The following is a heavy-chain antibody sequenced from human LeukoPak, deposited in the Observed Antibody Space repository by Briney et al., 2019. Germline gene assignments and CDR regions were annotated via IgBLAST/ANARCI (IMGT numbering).Heavy chain of an antibody. Sequence: SETLSLTCTVSGGSISSYYWSWIRQPAGKGLEWIGSIYHSGSTYYNPSLKSRVTISVDTSKNQFSLKLSSVTAADTAVYYCARRSEGYCSSTSCHDAFDIWGQGTMVTVSS. CDR1: GGSISSYY. CDR3: ARRSEGYCSSTSCHDAFDI. CDR2: IYHSGST. D-gene: IGHD2-2*01. V-gene: IGHV4-59*08. J-gene: IGHJ3*02.